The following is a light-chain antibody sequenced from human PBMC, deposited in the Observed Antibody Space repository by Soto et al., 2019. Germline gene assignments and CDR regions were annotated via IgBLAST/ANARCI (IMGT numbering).Light chain of an antibody. Sequence: QLTQSPSTGCASVGDRVSITCRASQSISNWLAWYQQKPGTAPKVLIYHASNLQSGVPCMFSGSGSGTEFTLTISSLQSEDVAVYYCQQYNNRWTLGLGTKVDIK. V-gene: IGKV1-5*01. J-gene: IGKJ1*01. CDR2: HAS. CDR1: QSISNW. CDR3: QQYNNRWT.